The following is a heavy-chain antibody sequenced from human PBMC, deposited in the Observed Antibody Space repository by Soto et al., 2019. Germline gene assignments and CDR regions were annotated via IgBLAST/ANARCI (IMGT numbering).Heavy chain of an antibody. J-gene: IGHJ6*03. CDR1: GDSISSYY. Sequence: PSETLSLTCTVSGDSISSYYWSWIRQPPGKGLEWIGDIYYSGSTNYNPSLKSRVTISVDTSKNQFSLKLSSVTAADTAVYYCARRSAIAAAGTLTYYYYYYMDVWGKGTTVTVSS. CDR2: IYYSGST. CDR3: ARRSAIAAAGTLTYYYYYYMDV. D-gene: IGHD6-13*01. V-gene: IGHV4-59*08.